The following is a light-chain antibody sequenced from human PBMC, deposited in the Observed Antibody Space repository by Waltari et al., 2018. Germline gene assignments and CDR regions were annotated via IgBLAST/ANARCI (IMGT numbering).Light chain of an antibody. J-gene: IGLJ1*01. V-gene: IGLV3-10*01. CDR2: EDT. CDR1: ELPRKY. Sequence: SYELTQPPSVSVSPGQTARITCSGHELPRKYAYWFQQQSGQAPRLVIYEDTKRPSGIPERCSGSSSGTVATLTITGAQVDDEADYYCYSSDSTGLRVFGGGTTVVVL. CDR3: YSSDSTGLRV.